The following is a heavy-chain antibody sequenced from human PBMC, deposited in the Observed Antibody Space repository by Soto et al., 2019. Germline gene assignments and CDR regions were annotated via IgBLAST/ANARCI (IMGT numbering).Heavy chain of an antibody. CDR2: ISGSGGST. J-gene: IGHJ5*02. Sequence: GSLRLSCADSGFTFSSYAFRWVRHAPGKGLEWVSAISGSGGSTYYADSVKGRFTISRDNSKNTLYLQMNSLRAEDTAVYYCAKPIPVAVYNWFDPWGQGTLVTVSS. D-gene: IGHD6-19*01. CDR1: GFTFSSYA. CDR3: AKPIPVAVYNWFDP. V-gene: IGHV3-23*01.